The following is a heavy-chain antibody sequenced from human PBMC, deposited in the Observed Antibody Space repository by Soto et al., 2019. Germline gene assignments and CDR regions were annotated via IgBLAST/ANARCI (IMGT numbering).Heavy chain of an antibody. J-gene: IGHJ4*02. Sequence: GGSLRLSCAASGFTFSNYWMDWVRQSPGKGLEWVANINQDGSEKHYVDSVKGRFTISRDNAKNSLYLQMSSLTAEDSALYYCSTSLNYWGQGTLVTVSS. CDR3: STSLNY. CDR2: INQDGSEK. CDR1: GFTFSNYW. V-gene: IGHV3-7*01.